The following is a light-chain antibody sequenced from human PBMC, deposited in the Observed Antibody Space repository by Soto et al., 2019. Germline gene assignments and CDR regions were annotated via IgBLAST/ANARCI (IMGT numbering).Light chain of an antibody. CDR1: QSISDY. CDR3: QQRSNSFT. Sequence: EIVLTQSPATLSLSPGERATLSCRASQSISDYLAWYQQKPGQAPRLLIYDASNRATGIPARFSGSGYGTDFTLTISSLEPEDFAVYYCQQRSNSFTFGPGTEVDIK. CDR2: DAS. J-gene: IGKJ3*01. V-gene: IGKV3-11*01.